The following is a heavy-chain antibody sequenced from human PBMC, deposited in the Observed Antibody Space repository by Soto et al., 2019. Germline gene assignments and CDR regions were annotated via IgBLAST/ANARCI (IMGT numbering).Heavy chain of an antibody. J-gene: IGHJ4*02. D-gene: IGHD2-15*01. V-gene: IGHV3-23*01. Sequence: PRGSLILCCRSSVFTFGNYAMAWVRQAPGKGLEWVSGINASGGRTYYADSAKGRFTISIDNSNNTLYLQMSSLRAEDTAVYYCAKDLEVLSARFESWGQGAMVTVSS. CDR1: VFTFGNYA. CDR2: INASGGRT. CDR3: AKDLEVLSARFES.